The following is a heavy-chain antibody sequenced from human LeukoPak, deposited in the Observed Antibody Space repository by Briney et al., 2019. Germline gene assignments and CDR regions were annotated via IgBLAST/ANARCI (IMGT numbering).Heavy chain of an antibody. CDR3: ARSISMIRGIHDAFDI. CDR2: ISPYNGNT. Sequence: ASVEVSCKPSGYTFTSYGITWVRQAPGQGLEWMGWISPYNGNTNYAQKVQGRITMTTDRSTSTAYMEVRSLTSDDTAVYYCARSISMIRGIHDAFDIWGQGTMVTVSS. CDR1: GYTFTSYG. D-gene: IGHD3-10*01. V-gene: IGHV1-18*01. J-gene: IGHJ3*02.